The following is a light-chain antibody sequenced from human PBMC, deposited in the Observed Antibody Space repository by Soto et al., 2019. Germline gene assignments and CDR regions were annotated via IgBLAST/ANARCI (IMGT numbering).Light chain of an antibody. CDR3: QQYYSTPWT. Sequence: DIVIPQSPDSLAVSLGERATINCKSSQSGLYRSDTKNSLAWYQQKPGQPPKLLIYCASTRESGVPDRFSGSGSGTDFTLTISSLQAEDVAVYYCQQYYSTPWTFGKGTKVEIK. V-gene: IGKV4-1*01. J-gene: IGKJ1*01. CDR1: QSGLYRSDTKNS. CDR2: CAS.